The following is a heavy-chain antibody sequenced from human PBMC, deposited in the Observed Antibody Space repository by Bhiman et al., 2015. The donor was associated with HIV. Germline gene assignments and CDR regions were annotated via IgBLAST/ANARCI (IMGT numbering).Heavy chain of an antibody. Sequence: QVHLVESGGGVVQPGRSLRIYCAVSEFTFRNYAMHWVRLAPGKGLQWVAVISYDGNNKYYGDSVKGRFTISRDNSKNTLYLQMDSLRAEDTAVYYCARGRKDIEAADGLDNDAFDMWGQGTLVTVSS. CDR3: ARGRKDIEAADGLDNDAFDM. J-gene: IGHJ3*02. V-gene: IGHV3-30*03. CDR2: ISYDGNNK. CDR1: EFTFRNYA. D-gene: IGHD6-13*01.